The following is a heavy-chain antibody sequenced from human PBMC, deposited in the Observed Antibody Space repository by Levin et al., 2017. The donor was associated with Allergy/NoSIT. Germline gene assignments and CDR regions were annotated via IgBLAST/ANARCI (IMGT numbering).Heavy chain of an antibody. CDR1: GFNFRAYA. D-gene: IGHD1-1*01. CDR2: ISFDGTNK. Sequence: QAGESLKISCAASGFNFRAYAMHWVRQAPGKGLEWLAIISFDGTNKYSADSVKGRFTVSRDNSNNTLHLEMHGLRTTDTAVYYGARDGALDTEGSSFDYWGRGTHVTVSS. CDR3: ARDGALDTEGSSFDY. J-gene: IGHJ4*02. V-gene: IGHV3-30*04.